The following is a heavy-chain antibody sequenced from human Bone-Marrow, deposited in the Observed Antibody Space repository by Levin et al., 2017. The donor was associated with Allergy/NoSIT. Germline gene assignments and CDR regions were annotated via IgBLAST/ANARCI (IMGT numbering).Heavy chain of an antibody. J-gene: IGHJ4*02. CDR3: ARVNNYGGNSHYFDF. V-gene: IGHV7-4-1*02. CDR1: GYTFTKYA. D-gene: IGHD4-23*01. Sequence: GESLKISCKASGYTFTKYAMNWVRQAPGQGLEWMGWINTNTGNPTSAQGFTGRFVFSLDTSVSTAYLQISSLKAEDTAVYYCARVNNYGGNSHYFDFWGQGTLVTVSS. CDR2: INTNTGNP.